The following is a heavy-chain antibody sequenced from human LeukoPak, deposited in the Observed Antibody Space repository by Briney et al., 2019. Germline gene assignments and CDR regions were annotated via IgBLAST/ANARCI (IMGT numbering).Heavy chain of an antibody. J-gene: IGHJ3*02. CDR3: ATDESLSWATGTTRAFDI. Sequence: ASVKVSRKVSGYTLTELSMHWVRQAPGKGLEWMGGFDPEDGETIYAQKFQGRVTMTEDTSTDTAYMELSSLRSEDTAVYYCATDESLSWATGTTRAFDIWGQGTMVTVSS. CDR2: FDPEDGET. CDR1: GYTLTELS. D-gene: IGHD1-1*01. V-gene: IGHV1-24*01.